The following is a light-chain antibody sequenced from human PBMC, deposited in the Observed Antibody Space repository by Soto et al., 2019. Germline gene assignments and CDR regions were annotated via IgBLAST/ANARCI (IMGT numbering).Light chain of an antibody. CDR2: GAS. CDR3: PQYGSSGT. Sequence: EDGISQSPGTLSLSTGERATRSCRASQSVSNNYLAWYQQKPGQAPRLLIYGASNRATGIPDRFSGSGSGTDFTLTISRLEPEDFAVYYCPQYGSSGTFGQGTKVDSK. J-gene: IGKJ1*01. V-gene: IGKV3-20*01. CDR1: QSVSNNY.